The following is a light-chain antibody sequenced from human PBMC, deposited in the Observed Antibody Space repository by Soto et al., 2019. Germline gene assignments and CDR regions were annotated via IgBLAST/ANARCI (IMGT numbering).Light chain of an antibody. CDR2: DAS. J-gene: IGKJ5*01. V-gene: IGKV3-11*01. Sequence: EIVLTQSPATLSVSPGERATLSCRASQSVSSNLAWYQQKPGQAPRLLISDASNRATGIPARFSGSGSGTDFTLTISSLEPEDFAVYYCHQRQYWPSITFGQGTRLEIK. CDR1: QSVSSN. CDR3: HQRQYWPSIT.